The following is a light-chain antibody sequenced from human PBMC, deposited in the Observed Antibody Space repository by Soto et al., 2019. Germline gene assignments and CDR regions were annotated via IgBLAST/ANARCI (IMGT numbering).Light chain of an antibody. J-gene: IGKJ4*01. CDR3: QRYDNWPLT. Sequence: DIQMPQSPSTMSASVGANATITCRASQSISTWLAWYQQKPVKAPKLLIYHASTLQSGVPSRFSGSGSGTEFSLTISSLQSEEFAVYYCQRYDNWPLTFGGGTKVDIK. CDR2: HAS. V-gene: IGKV1-5*01. CDR1: QSISTW.